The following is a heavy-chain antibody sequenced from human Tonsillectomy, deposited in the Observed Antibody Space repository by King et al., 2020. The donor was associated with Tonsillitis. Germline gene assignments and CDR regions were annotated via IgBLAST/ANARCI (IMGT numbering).Heavy chain of an antibody. J-gene: IGHJ6*03. CDR3: ATYNWNYSYMDV. V-gene: IGHV4-59*08. CDR2: IYYSGRT. Sequence: VQLQESGPGLVKPSETLSLTCTVSGGSISGYYWSWIRQPPGKGLEWIGYIYYSGRTNYNPSLQRRFIISVDTAKNLYSLHLRSVTAADTAVYYCATYNWNYSYMDVWGKGTTVTVSS. CDR1: GGSISGYY. D-gene: IGHD1-20*01.